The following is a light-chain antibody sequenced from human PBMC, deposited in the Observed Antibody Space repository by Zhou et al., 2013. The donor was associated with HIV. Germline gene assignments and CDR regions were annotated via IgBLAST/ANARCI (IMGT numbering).Light chain of an antibody. Sequence: DIQLTHSPPSLSASLGDRVIFSCLASHDIGRKLNWYQQKPGKAPKLLISDASNLEMGVPSRFSAIGSGTTFTFFISSLQREDVATYYCLQDYKFPYTFGQGTKLEIK. CDR1: HDIGRK. CDR2: DAS. J-gene: IGKJ2*01. CDR3: LQDYKFPYT. V-gene: IGKV1-33*01.